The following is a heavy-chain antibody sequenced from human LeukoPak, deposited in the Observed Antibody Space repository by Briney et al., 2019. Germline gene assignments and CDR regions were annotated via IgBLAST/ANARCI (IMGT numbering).Heavy chain of an antibody. CDR3: ARRGYCSGGSCYDAFDI. CDR2: IYYSGST. CDR1: GGSISSSSYY. V-gene: IGHV4-61*05. J-gene: IGHJ3*02. Sequence: SETLSLTCTVSGGSISSSSYYWGWILQPPGKGLEWIGYIYYSGSTNYNPSLKSRVTISVDTSKNQFSLKLSSVTAADTAVYYCARRGYCSGGSCYDAFDIWGQGTMVTVSS. D-gene: IGHD2-15*01.